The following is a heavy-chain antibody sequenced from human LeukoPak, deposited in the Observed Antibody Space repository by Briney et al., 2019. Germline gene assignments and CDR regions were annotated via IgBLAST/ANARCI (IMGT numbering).Heavy chain of an antibody. CDR3: ARLGSYYNGFDY. D-gene: IGHD3-10*01. V-gene: IGHV4-39*01. Sequence: SETLSLTCTVSGGSISSRNYYWGWIRQPPGKGLEWIGNIYYSGSTYYNPSLKSRVTISVDTSRKQFSLKLSSVTAADTAVYYCARLGSYYNGFDYWGQGTLVTVSS. CDR1: GGSISSRNYY. J-gene: IGHJ4*02. CDR2: IYYSGST.